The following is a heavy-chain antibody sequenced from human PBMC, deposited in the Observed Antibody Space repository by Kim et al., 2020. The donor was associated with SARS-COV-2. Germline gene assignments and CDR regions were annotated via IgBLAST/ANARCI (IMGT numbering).Heavy chain of an antibody. CDR3: AGGPPSSGYSDY. D-gene: IGHD3-22*01. Sequence: NYNPPLKSRVTLSVDTSKNQFSLKLGSVTAADTAVYYCAGGPPSSGYSDYWGQGTLVTVSS. J-gene: IGHJ4*02. V-gene: IGHV4-59*09.